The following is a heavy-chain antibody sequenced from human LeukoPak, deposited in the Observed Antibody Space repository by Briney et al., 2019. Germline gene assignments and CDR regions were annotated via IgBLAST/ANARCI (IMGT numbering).Heavy chain of an antibody. CDR3: ATETGYFRSIVVVPAAMGAFDI. CDR2: INPNSGGT. J-gene: IGHJ3*02. Sequence: GASVKVSCKASGYTFTGYYIHWVRQAPGQGLEWMGWINPNSGGTNYAQKFQGRVTMTRDTSISTAYMELSRLRSDDTAVYYCATETGYFRSIVVVPAAMGAFDIWGQGTMVTVSS. V-gene: IGHV1-2*02. D-gene: IGHD2-2*01. CDR1: GYTFTGYY.